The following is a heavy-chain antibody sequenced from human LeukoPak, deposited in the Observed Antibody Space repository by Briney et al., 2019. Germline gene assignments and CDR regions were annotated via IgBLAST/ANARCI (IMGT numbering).Heavy chain of an antibody. D-gene: IGHD3-10*01. J-gene: IGHJ5*02. V-gene: IGHV4-39*07. Sequence: NSSETLSLTCTVSGVSISSSSYYWGWIRQPPGKGLEWIGSIYYSGSTYYNPSLKSRVTISVDTSKNQFSLKLSSVTAADTAVYYCARDVWFGDRWFDPWGQGTLVTVSS. CDR3: ARDVWFGDRWFDP. CDR2: IYYSGST. CDR1: GVSISSSSYY.